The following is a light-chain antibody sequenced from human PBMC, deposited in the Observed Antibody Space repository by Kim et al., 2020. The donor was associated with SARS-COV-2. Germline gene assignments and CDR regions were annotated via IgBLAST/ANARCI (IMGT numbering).Light chain of an antibody. Sequence: PGEVAILSGRASQIIGISLGWYQHKPGQAPRLLIYDAAIRAAGIPDRFSGGGSGTDFTLTIGSLEPEDFAVYYCQQRNNWPPAVTFGGGTKVDIK. V-gene: IGKV3-11*01. CDR2: DAA. J-gene: IGKJ4*01. CDR1: QIIGIS. CDR3: QQRNNWPPAVT.